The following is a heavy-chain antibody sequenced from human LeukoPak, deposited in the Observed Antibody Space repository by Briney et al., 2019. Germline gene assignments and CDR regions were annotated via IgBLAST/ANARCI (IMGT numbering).Heavy chain of an antibody. CDR2: INPNSGGT. CDR3: ARVARKQWLVIGY. J-gene: IGHJ4*02. CDR1: GYTFTGYY. D-gene: IGHD6-19*01. Sequence: ASVKVSCKASGYTFTGYYMHWVRQAPGQGLEWMGWINPNSGGTNYAQKLQGRVTMTTDTSTSTAYMELRSLRSDDTAVYYCARVARKQWLVIGYWGQGTLVTVSS. V-gene: IGHV1-2*02.